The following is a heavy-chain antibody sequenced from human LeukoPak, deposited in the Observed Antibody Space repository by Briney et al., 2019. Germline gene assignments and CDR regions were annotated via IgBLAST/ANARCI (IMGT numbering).Heavy chain of an antibody. CDR3: ARDLPPGGTYAY. V-gene: IGHV1-18*01. Sequence: ASVRVSCKASGYTFTSYGIHWVRQAPGQRFEWLGLISAYNGNTGYAEKFQGRVTLTRDTSTATAYMDLRNLRYDDTAVYFCARDLPPGGTYAYWGQGSMVIVSS. D-gene: IGHD1-26*01. J-gene: IGHJ4*02. CDR1: GYTFTSYG. CDR2: ISAYNGNT.